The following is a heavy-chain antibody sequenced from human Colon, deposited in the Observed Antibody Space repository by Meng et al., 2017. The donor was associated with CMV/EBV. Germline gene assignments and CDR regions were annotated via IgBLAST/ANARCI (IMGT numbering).Heavy chain of an antibody. CDR2: ISAGGGST. CDR3: AKAHYAYPS. J-gene: IGHJ5*02. Sequence: GESLKISCAASGFTFSSYAMTWVRQAPGKGLEWVSAISAGGGSTFYADSVKGRYTISRDNSKNTLYLQMNSLRAEDTAVYYCAKAHYAYPSWGQGTLVTVSS. CDR1: GFTFSSYA. V-gene: IGHV3-23*01. D-gene: IGHD4-17*01.